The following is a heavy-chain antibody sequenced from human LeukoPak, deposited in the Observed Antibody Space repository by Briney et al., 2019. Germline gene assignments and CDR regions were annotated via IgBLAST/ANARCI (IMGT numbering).Heavy chain of an antibody. D-gene: IGHD1/OR15-1a*01. CDR2: IKSKTDGGTT. CDR3: TTEKWVGTTVDTNTFDY. J-gene: IGHJ4*02. Sequence: KSGGSLRLSCAASGFTFSNAWMSWVRQAPGKGLEWVGRIKSKTDGGTTDYAAPVKGRFTISRDDSKNTLYLQMNSLKTEDTAVYYCTTEKWVGTTVDTNTFDYWGQGTLVTVSS. V-gene: IGHV3-15*01. CDR1: GFTFSNAW.